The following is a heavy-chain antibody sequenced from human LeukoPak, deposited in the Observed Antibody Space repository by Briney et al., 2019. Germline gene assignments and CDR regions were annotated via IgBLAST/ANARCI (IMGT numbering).Heavy chain of an antibody. J-gene: IGHJ6*03. Sequence: SETLSLTCAVYGGSFSGYYWSGIRQPPGKGLEWIGEINHSGSTNYNPSLKSRVTISVDTSKNQFSLKLSSVTAADTAVYYCARGPTILGYMGVWGKGTTVTVSS. CDR1: GGSFSGYY. D-gene: IGHD3-3*01. CDR3: ARGPTILGYMGV. V-gene: IGHV4-34*01. CDR2: INHSGST.